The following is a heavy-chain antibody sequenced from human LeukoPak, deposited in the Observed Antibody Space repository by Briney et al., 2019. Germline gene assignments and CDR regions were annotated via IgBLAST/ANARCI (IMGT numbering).Heavy chain of an antibody. CDR2: INPSGGST. J-gene: IGHJ4*02. CDR1: GYTLTGYY. V-gene: IGHV1-46*01. D-gene: IGHD1-1*01. Sequence: ASVKVSCKASGYTLTGYYMHWVRQAPGQGLEWMGWINPSGGSTNYAQKFQGRVTMTRDTSTSTVYMELSSLRSEDTAVYYCAKDLRIYETGTGFDYWGQGTLVTVSS. CDR3: AKDLRIYETGTGFDY.